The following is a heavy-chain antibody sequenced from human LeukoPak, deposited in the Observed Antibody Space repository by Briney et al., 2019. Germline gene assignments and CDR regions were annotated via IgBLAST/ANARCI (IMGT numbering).Heavy chain of an antibody. J-gene: IGHJ5*02. CDR3: ARLRARYCSGGSCYRNWFDP. CDR2: ISAYTGNT. CDR1: GCSVTGYS. Sequence: GSLECPWKEAGCSVTGYSTSWARHDPRKGLEWMGWISAYTGNTNYAQKLQGRVTMTTDTSTSTAYLELRSLRSDDTAVYYCARLRARYCSGGSCYRNWFDPWGQGTLVTVSS. V-gene: IGHV1-18*01. D-gene: IGHD2-15*01.